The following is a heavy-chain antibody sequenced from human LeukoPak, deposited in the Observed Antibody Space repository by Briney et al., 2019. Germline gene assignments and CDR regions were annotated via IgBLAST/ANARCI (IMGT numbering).Heavy chain of an antibody. CDR2: IKQDGSEK. Sequence: GGSLRLSCAASGFTFSSYWMGWVRQARGKWLEWVANIKQDGSEKYYVDSVKGRFTISRDNAKNSLYLQMNSLRAEDTAVYYCARELRYFDGDYFDYWGQGTLVTVSS. D-gene: IGHD3-9*01. J-gene: IGHJ4*02. CDR1: GFTFSSYW. V-gene: IGHV3-7*01. CDR3: ARELRYFDGDYFDY.